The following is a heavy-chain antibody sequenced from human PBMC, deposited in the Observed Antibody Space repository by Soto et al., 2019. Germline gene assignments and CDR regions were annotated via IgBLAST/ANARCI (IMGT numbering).Heavy chain of an antibody. Sequence: QVQLQESGPGLVKPSETLSLTCTVSGGSLNISCWSWIRQPPGKGLEWIGFICCSGSTKYNPSLESRVTMSVDPSKNYFSLKVSSVTAADTAVYYCARGAYYVSPWGHGTLVTVSS. D-gene: IGHD3-16*01. V-gene: IGHV4-59*01. CDR1: GGSLNISC. J-gene: IGHJ5*02. CDR3: ARGAYYVSP. CDR2: ICCSGST.